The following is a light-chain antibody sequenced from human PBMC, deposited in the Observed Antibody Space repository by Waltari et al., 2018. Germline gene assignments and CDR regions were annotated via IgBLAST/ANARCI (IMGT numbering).Light chain of an antibody. Sequence: DIQMTQSPSSLSASVGDRVTITCQASQDIRHFLNWYQQKPGKAPNLLIYDSSNLETGVPSRFSGSGSSTDFTLTISTLQPEDIVTYYYQHYDNFPLARTFGQGTKVEIK. CDR1: QDIRHF. CDR2: DSS. J-gene: IGKJ1*01. V-gene: IGKV1-33*01. CDR3: QHYDNFPLART.